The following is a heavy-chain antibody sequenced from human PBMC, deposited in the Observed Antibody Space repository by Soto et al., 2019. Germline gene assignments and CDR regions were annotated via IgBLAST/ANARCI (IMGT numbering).Heavy chain of an antibody. CDR3: ARDTIFGVVPGMDV. J-gene: IGHJ6*02. D-gene: IGHD3-3*01. CDR1: GGSISSGGYY. Sequence: PSETLSLTCTVSGGSISSGGYYWSWIRQHPGKGLEWIGYIYYSGSTYYNPSLKSRVTISVDTSKNQFSLKLSSVTAADTAVYYCARDTIFGVVPGMDVWGQGTTVTVSS. V-gene: IGHV4-31*03. CDR2: IYYSGST.